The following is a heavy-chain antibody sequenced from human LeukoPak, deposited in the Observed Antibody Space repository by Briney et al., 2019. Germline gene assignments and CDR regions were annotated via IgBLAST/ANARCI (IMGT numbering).Heavy chain of an antibody. CDR1: GFTFSSYS. V-gene: IGHV3-48*01. Sequence: QSGGSLRLSCAASGFTFSSYSMNWVRQAPGKGLEWVSYISSSSSTIYYADSVKGRFTISRDNAKNSLYLQTNSLRAEDTAVYYCARARDSSGWFDAFDIWGQGTMVTVSS. J-gene: IGHJ3*02. CDR3: ARARDSSGWFDAFDI. D-gene: IGHD6-19*01. CDR2: ISSSSSTI.